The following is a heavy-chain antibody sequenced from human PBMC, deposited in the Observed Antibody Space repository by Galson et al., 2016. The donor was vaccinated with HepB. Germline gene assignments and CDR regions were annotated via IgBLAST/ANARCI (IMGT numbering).Heavy chain of an antibody. D-gene: IGHD3-22*01. CDR2: INSSGGST. Sequence: SVKVSCKASGYPFTSYYMHWVRQAPGQGLEWMGIINSSGGSTSYAQKFQGRVTMTRDTSTSTVYMELSSLRSEDTSVYYCVRLLYTSAYSRWFDPWGQGTLVTVSS. CDR1: GYPFTSYY. CDR3: VRLLYTSAYSRWFDP. V-gene: IGHV1-46*01. J-gene: IGHJ5*02.